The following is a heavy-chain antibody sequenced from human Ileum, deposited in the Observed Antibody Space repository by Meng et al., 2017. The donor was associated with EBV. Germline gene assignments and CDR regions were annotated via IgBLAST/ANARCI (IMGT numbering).Heavy chain of an antibody. Sequence: EVQWVESGEALVQPGRSLIRSWAVSGFTLRTIWMRWVRQVPGKGLVWVGCINEIGGTTTYADYVKGRFTISRDNPGNTLYLQMNSLRAEDTGVYFCSRDRAGPFDDWGQGTLVTVSS. V-gene: IGHV3-74*01. CDR2: INEIGGTT. CDR1: GFTLRTIW. CDR3: SRDRAGPFDD. J-gene: IGHJ4*02.